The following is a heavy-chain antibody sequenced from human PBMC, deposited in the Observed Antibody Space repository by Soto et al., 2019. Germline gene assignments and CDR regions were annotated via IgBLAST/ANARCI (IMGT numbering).Heavy chain of an antibody. CDR2: IYDSGST. CDR1: GGSISSYY. V-gene: IGHV4-59*01. Sequence: SETLSLTCTVSGGSISSYYWSWIRQPPGKGLEWIGYIYDSGSTNYNPSLKNRVTISVDTSKNQFSLKLSSVTAADTALYFCAKHLSGSDLFDNCGQGTQVTVSS. D-gene: IGHD1-26*01. J-gene: IGHJ4*02. CDR3: AKHLSGSDLFDN.